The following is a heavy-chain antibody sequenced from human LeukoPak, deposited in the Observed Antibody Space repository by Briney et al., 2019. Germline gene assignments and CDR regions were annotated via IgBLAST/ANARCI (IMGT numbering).Heavy chain of an antibody. V-gene: IGHV3-7*04. D-gene: IGHD6-13*01. J-gene: IGHJ4*02. CDR2: INQDGSKE. CDR1: GFTLSTYW. Sequence: GGSLRLSCTASGFTLSTYWMSWVRQAPGMGLEWVANINQDGSKEYYVDSVKGRFTISRDNVKNSVYLQMNSLRAEDTAVYSCARAVAAADSYWGRGTLVTVSS. CDR3: ARAVAAADSY.